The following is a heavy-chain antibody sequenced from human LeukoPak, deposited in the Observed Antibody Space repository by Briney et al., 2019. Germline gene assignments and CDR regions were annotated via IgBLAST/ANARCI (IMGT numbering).Heavy chain of an antibody. Sequence: PSETLSLTCAVSGGFISGYYWSWVRQPPGKGLQWIGYISSSGTTNYNPSLKSRVTISVDTSKNQFSLKLSSVTAADAAVYYCARDYGGKFDFWGQGTLVTVSS. CDR3: ARDYGGKFDF. CDR2: ISSSGTT. CDR1: GGFISGYY. J-gene: IGHJ4*02. V-gene: IGHV4-59*01. D-gene: IGHD4-17*01.